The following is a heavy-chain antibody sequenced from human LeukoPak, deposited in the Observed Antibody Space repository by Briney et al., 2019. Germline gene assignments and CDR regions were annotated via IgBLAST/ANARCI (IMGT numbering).Heavy chain of an antibody. CDR2: IDPSDGST. Sequence: EASVKVSCKASGYTFTSYYMHWVRQAPGQGFEWMGIIDPSDGSTSCAQKLQGRVTMTRDRSTSTVYMELSSLRSEDTAVYYCARSKKKFDYWGQGTLVTVSS. V-gene: IGHV1-46*01. CDR1: GYTFTSYY. J-gene: IGHJ4*02. CDR3: ARSKKKFDY.